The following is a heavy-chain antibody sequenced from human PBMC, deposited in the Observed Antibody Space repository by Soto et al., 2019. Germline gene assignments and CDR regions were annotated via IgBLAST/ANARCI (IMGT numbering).Heavy chain of an antibody. CDR1: GGSVTSDEDY. D-gene: IGHD5-18*01. CDR2: ISNSGST. Sequence: SETLSLTCTVSGGSVTSDEDYWTWIRQSPGKGLEWIGYISNSGSTGYNPSLKTRLSMSVDRSKNQFTLRLTSVTAADTAVYFCATESGSTYGYFDHWGQGTKVTVSS. V-gene: IGHV4-30-4*01. J-gene: IGHJ4*02. CDR3: ATESGSTYGYFDH.